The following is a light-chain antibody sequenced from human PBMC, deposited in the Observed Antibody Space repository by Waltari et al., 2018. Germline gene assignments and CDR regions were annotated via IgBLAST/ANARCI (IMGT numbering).Light chain of an antibody. CDR1: QSSRNS. J-gene: IGKJ1*01. CDR3: RQYGNTLSWT. Sequence: LTQSPGTLSLSPGDSATLPCRASQSSRNSLAWSRQKPCQPPRLLRFVASTRSVGIPDRFSGSGAGADFTLTINRVEPEDFAVYYCRQYGNTLSWTFGQGTKVEIK. CDR2: VAS. V-gene: IGKV3-20*01.